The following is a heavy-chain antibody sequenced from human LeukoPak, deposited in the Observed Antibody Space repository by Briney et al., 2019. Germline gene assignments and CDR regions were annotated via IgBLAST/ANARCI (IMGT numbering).Heavy chain of an antibody. CDR1: GFTFSIYW. CDR2: IKQDGSDK. J-gene: IGHJ4*02. CDR3: ARGVEPLAANTLAY. D-gene: IGHD1-14*01. V-gene: IGHV3-7*01. Sequence: PGGSLRLSCAASGFTFSIYWMSWVRQAPGKGLEWVANIKQDGSDKYYVDSVKGRFTISRDNAKNSVYLQMNSLRAEDTAVYYCARGVEPLAANTLAYWGQGTLVTVSS.